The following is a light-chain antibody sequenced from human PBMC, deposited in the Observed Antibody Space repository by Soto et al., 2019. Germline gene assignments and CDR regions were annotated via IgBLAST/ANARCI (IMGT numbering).Light chain of an antibody. CDR2: EVS. CDR1: SSDVGGYNY. J-gene: IGLJ1*01. CDR3: SSYAGSNNLYV. V-gene: IGLV2-8*01. Sequence: QSVLTQPASVSASPGQSITISCTGTSSDVGGYNYVSWYQQHPGKAPKLMIYEVSKRPSGVPDRFSGSKSGNTASLTVSGLQAEDEADYYCSSYAGSNNLYVFGTGTKVTVL.